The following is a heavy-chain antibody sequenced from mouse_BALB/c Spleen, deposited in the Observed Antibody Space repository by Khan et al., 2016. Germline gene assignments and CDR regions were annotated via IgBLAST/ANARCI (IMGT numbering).Heavy chain of an antibody. CDR1: GDSITSGH. CDR2: ISHSGDS. D-gene: IGHD1-2*01. Sequence: EVQLQESGPCLAKPSPTLSLTCSVTGDSITSGHWNWIRKFPGNKFDFMAYISHSGDSYYKQSLKSRISLTRDTSKNQYYLQLQCGSTEDTATSYCATCDCYGSAFAYWGQGTLVTVSA. V-gene: IGHV3-8*02. CDR3: ATCDCYGSAFAY. J-gene: IGHJ3*01.